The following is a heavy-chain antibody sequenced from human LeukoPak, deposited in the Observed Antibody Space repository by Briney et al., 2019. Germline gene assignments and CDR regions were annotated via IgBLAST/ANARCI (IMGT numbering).Heavy chain of an antibody. CDR1: GGSVSDYY. J-gene: IGHJ4*02. CDR3: ARVPSDDDFWSGYLPYFDY. CDR2: IYHTGST. V-gene: IGHV4-59*02. D-gene: IGHD3-3*01. Sequence: PSETLSLTCTISGGSVSDYYWSWIRQSPGKGLEWIGYIYHTGSTSYSPSLKSRVTISADTSQNQFSLKLSSVTAADTAVYYCARVPSDDDFWSGYLPYFDYWGQGNLVTVSS.